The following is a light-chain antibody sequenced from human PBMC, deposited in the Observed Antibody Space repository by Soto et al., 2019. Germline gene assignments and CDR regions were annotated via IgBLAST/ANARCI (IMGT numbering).Light chain of an antibody. CDR2: AAS. CDR3: QQSYSTPGT. CDR1: QSISSY. Sequence: DIQMTQSPSSLSASVGDRVTITCRASQSISSYLNWYQQKPGKAPKLLIYAASSLQSGVPSRYSGSASGTDFTLTISSLQPEDFATYYCQQSYSTPGTFGPGTKVDIK. J-gene: IGKJ3*01. V-gene: IGKV1-39*01.